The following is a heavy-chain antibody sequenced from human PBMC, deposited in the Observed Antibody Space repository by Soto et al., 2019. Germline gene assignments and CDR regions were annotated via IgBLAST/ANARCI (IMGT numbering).Heavy chain of an antibody. CDR2: ILHSGST. Sequence: QVQLQESGPGLVKPSETLSLTCTVSGGSVSRDPYYWNWIRQPPGKGLEYIGFILHSGSTNYNPSLKSRVTISLDTSKNQVSLKLRSVNAADTAMYYCAGGRDAYKSGYWGQGTLVTVSS. J-gene: IGHJ4*02. CDR3: AGGRDAYKSGY. D-gene: IGHD1-1*01. CDR1: GGSVSRDPYY. V-gene: IGHV4-61*01.